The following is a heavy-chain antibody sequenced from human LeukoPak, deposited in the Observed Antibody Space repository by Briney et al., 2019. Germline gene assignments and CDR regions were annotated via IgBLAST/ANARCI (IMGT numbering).Heavy chain of an antibody. J-gene: IGHJ4*02. CDR2: ISTGSSTT. CDR3: ARVAAGYSVNYFDY. D-gene: IGHD4-23*01. Sequence: SGGSLRLSCAASEFAFSTYNMNGVRQAPGKGLEWVSYISTGSSTTYYADSVKGRFTISRDNVENSLYLQVNRLRDEDTAVYYCARVAAGYSVNYFDYWGQGTLVTVSS. CDR1: EFAFSTYN. V-gene: IGHV3-48*02.